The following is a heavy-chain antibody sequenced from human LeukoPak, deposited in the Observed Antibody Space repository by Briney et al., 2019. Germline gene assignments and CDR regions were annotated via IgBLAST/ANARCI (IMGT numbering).Heavy chain of an antibody. CDR2: IAFDTGDT. J-gene: IGHJ4*02. CDR3: SREGKLYGYGRGDFDY. V-gene: IGHV3-21*06. CDR1: GFVFSRYR. D-gene: IGHD5-18*01. Sequence: GGSLRLSCAASGFVFSRYRLNWVRQAPGKGLEWVSSIAFDTGDTFYAASVKGRFTVSRDDAKNSLYLQMNSLRAEDTAVYYCSREGKLYGYGRGDFDYWGQGTLVTVSS.